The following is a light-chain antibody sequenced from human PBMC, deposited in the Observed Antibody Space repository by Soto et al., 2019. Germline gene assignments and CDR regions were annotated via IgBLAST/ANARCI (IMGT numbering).Light chain of an antibody. V-gene: IGKV1-5*03. Sequence: DIQMTQSPSTLSGSVGDRVTITCRASQTISSWLAWYQQKPGKAPKLLIYKASTLKSGVPSRFSGSGSGTEFNLTISSLQADDFATYYCQHYNSYSEAFGQGTKVELK. CDR1: QTISSW. J-gene: IGKJ1*01. CDR2: KAS. CDR3: QHYNSYSEA.